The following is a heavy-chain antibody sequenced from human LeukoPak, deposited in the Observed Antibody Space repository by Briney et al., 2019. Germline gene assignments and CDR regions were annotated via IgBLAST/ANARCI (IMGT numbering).Heavy chain of an antibody. CDR2: FDPEDGET. CDR3: ATGGGFGAFDI. J-gene: IGHJ3*02. D-gene: IGHD3-3*01. Sequence: ASVTVSCTVSGYTLTELSMHWVRQAPGKGLEWMGGFDPEDGETIYAQKFQGRVTMTEDTSTDTAYMELSSLRSEDTAVYYCATGGGFGAFDIWGQGTMVTVSS. CDR1: GYTLTELS. V-gene: IGHV1-24*01.